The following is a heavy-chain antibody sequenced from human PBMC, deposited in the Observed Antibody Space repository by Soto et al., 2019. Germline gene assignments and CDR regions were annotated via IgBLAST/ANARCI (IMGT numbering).Heavy chain of an antibody. V-gene: IGHV1-69*13. CDR1: GGSFSSDA. Sequence: ASVKVSCKASGGSFSSDAFGWVRQAPGQGLEWMGGIIPTSGTANYAQRFQGRATITADESTSTAYMELSSLTSEDTAVYFCARGQGYCSGGICYYYYYGMDVWGQGTTVTVSS. D-gene: IGHD2-15*01. J-gene: IGHJ6*02. CDR2: IIPTSGTA. CDR3: ARGQGYCSGGICYYYYYGMDV.